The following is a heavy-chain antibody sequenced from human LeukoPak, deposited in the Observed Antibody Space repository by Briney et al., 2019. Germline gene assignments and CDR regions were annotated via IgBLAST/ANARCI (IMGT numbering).Heavy chain of an antibody. CDR1: GFTFSSYG. CDR2: ISYDGSNK. V-gene: IGHV3-30*18. Sequence: GRSLRLSCAASGFTFSSYGMYWVRQAPGKGLEWVAVISYDGSNKYYADSVKGRFTISRDNSKNTLYLQMNSLRAEDTAVYFCAKDGTIFGVDPNWFDPWGQGTLVTVSS. J-gene: IGHJ5*02. D-gene: IGHD3-3*01. CDR3: AKDGTIFGVDPNWFDP.